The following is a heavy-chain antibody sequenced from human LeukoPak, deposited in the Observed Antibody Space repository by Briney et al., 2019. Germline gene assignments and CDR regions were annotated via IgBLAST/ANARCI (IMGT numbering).Heavy chain of an antibody. D-gene: IGHD3-3*01. CDR3: ARGPGNYDFWSGYYPTLDY. Sequence: GGSLRLSCAASGFTFSSYAMSWVRQAPGKGLEWVSAISDSGGSTYYADSVKGRFTISRDNSKNTLYLQMNSLRAEDTAVYYCARGPGNYDFWSGYYPTLDYWGQGTLVTVSS. V-gene: IGHV3-23*01. CDR2: ISDSGGST. J-gene: IGHJ4*02. CDR1: GFTFSSYA.